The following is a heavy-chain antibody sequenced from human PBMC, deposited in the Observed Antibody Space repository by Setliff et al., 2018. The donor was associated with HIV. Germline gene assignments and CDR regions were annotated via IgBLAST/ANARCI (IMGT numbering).Heavy chain of an antibody. Sequence: ASETLSLTCAIFGGSISRSTYYWGWIRQPPGKGLEWIGALSSNGNSYYNPSYKSRVTISIDSSKNLFSLRLNSLTAADMAVYYCAAQDLAEVRWYYMDYWGQGAPVTVSS. CDR1: GGSISRSTYY. J-gene: IGHJ4*02. V-gene: IGHV4-39*07. D-gene: IGHD2-15*01. CDR3: AAQDLAEVRWYYMDY. CDR2: LSSNGNS.